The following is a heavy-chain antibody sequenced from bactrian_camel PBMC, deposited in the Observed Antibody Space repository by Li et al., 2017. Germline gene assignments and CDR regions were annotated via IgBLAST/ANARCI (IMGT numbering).Heavy chain of an antibody. V-gene: IGHV3S54*01. J-gene: IGHJ4*01. CDR3: AATPLCYVDRLEGRGYNF. D-gene: IGHD3*01. CDR2: LDTGGGDS. Sequence: HVQLVESGGGSVQAGGSLRLSCTTSGVSVSDYSMAWFRQAPRKKREAVAALDTGGGDSYYADSVKGRFTISQDNAKNTVYLQMNALKPEDTAMYHCAATPLCYVDRLEGRGYNFWGRGTQVTVS. CDR1: GVSVSDYS.